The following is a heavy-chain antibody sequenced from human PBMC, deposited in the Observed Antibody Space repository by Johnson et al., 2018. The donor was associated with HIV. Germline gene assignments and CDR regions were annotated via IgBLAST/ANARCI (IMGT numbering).Heavy chain of an antibody. D-gene: IGHD6-19*01. CDR1: GFTFDDYA. CDR2: ISWNSGSI. CDR3: ARDSDQYSSGWYEQLDAFDI. Sequence: VESGGGLVQPGRSLRLSCAASGFTFDDYAMHWVRQGPGKGLEWVSGISWNSGSIGYADSVKGRFTISRDNAKNSLYLQMNSLRAEDTALYYCARDSDQYSSGWYEQLDAFDIWGQGTMVTVSS. V-gene: IGHV3-9*01. J-gene: IGHJ3*02.